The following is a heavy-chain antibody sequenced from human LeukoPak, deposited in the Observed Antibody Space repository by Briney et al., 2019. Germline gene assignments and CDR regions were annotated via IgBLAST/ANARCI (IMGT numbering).Heavy chain of an antibody. V-gene: IGHV3-23*01. D-gene: IGHD6-19*01. Sequence: GGSLRLSCAASGFTFSSYAMNWVRQAPGKGLEWVAGLTGSGGSTSYADSAKGRFTISRDNSKNTLYLQMNSLRAGDMAIYYCAKGVSSGWSDGIDIWGQGTKVTVSS. CDR2: LTGSGGST. J-gene: IGHJ3*02. CDR1: GFTFSSYA. CDR3: AKGVSSGWSDGIDI.